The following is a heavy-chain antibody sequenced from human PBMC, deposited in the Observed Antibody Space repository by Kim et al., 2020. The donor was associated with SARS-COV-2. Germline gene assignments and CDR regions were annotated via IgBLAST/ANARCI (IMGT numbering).Heavy chain of an antibody. Sequence: PSFQGQVTISADKSISTAYLQWSSLKASDTAMYYCARLEAVAGIYYGMDVWGQGTTVTVSS. CDR3: ARLEAVAGIYYGMDV. D-gene: IGHD6-19*01. J-gene: IGHJ6*02. V-gene: IGHV5-51*01.